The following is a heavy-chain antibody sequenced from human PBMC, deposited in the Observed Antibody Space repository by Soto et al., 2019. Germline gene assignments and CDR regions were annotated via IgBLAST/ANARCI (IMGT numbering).Heavy chain of an antibody. CDR1: GGSISSYY. J-gene: IGHJ3*02. CDR3: ARERVGDDAFDI. D-gene: IGHD2-15*01. CDR2: IYYSGST. Sequence: QVQLQESGPGLVKPSETLSLTCTVSGGSISSYYWSWIWQPPGKGLEWIGYIYYSGSTNYNPSLKSRVTRSVDTSKNQFSLKLSSVTAADTAVYYCARERVGDDAFDIWGQGTMVTVSS. V-gene: IGHV4-59*01.